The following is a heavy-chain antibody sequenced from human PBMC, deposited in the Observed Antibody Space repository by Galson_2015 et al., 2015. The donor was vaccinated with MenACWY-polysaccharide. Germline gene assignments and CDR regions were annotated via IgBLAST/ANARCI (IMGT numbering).Heavy chain of an antibody. CDR2: IYPSDSDT. CDR1: GYTFTSYW. Sequence: QSGAEATKPGESLTISCTGSGYTFTSYWLGWVRQMPGPGLEWMGIIYPSDSDTRYSPSFEGQVTISADKSISPAYLQWSSLKASDTAMYYCARRYAGFDYWGQGTLVTVSS. CDR3: ARRYAGFDY. J-gene: IGHJ4*02. D-gene: IGHD1-1*01. V-gene: IGHV5-51*03.